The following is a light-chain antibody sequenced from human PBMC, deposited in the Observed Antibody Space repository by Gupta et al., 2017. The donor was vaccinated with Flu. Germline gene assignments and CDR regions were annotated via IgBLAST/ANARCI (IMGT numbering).Light chain of an antibody. Sequence: DIQMTQSPSSLSASVGDRVTITCRASQSISSYVNWYKQNAGKVPNLLIYGASNLQSGVPPRFSGSGSGTDFTLTISSLQPEDFATYYCQQSYSTPRTFGGGTKVEFK. CDR2: GAS. CDR1: QSISSY. J-gene: IGKJ4*01. V-gene: IGKV1-39*01. CDR3: QQSYSTPRT.